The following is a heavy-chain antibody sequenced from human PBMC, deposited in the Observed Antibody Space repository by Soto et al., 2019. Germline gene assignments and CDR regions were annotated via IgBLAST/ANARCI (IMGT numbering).Heavy chain of an antibody. V-gene: IGHV3-21*04. CDR2: ISSSSSYI. J-gene: IGHJ6*02. CDR1: GFTFSSYS. D-gene: IGHD2-2*01. CDR3: AREIIPVRRDIVLVPAASGARGMDV. Sequence: GGSLRLSCPASGFTFSSYSMNWVRQAPGKGLEWVPSISSSSSYIYYADSVKGRFTISRDNAKNSLYLQMNSLRAEDTAVYYCAREIIPVRRDIVLVPAASGARGMDVWGQGTTVTVSS.